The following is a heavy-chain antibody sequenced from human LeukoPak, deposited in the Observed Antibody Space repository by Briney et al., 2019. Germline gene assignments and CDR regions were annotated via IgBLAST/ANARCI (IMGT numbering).Heavy chain of an antibody. D-gene: IGHD6-13*01. Sequence: GGSLRLSCAASGFTLSSYAMHWVRQAPGKGLGYVSAISSNGGSTYYANSVKGRFTISKDNSKNTLDLQMGSLRAENMAVYYCARDSSSWYYFDYWGQGTLVTVSS. V-gene: IGHV3-64*01. CDR2: ISSNGGST. CDR3: ARDSSSWYYFDY. CDR1: GFTLSSYA. J-gene: IGHJ4*02.